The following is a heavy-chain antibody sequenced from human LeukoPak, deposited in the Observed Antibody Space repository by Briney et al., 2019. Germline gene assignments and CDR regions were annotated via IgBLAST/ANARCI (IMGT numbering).Heavy chain of an antibody. V-gene: IGHV3-48*03. CDR3: AELGINMIGGV. D-gene: IGHD3-10*02. CDR1: GFTFSSYE. CDR2: ISSSGSTI. J-gene: IGHJ6*04. Sequence: GGSLRLSCAASGFTFSSYEMNWVRQAPGKGLEWVSYISSSGSTIYYADPVKGRFTTSRDNAKNSLYLQMNSLRAEDTAVYYCAELGINMIGGVWGKGTTVTISS.